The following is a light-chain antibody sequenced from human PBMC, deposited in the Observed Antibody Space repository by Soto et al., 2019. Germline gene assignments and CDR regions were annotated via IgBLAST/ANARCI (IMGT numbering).Light chain of an antibody. CDR1: NSDIGDYNF. J-gene: IGLJ2*01. V-gene: IGLV2-14*01. CDR2: EVS. CDR3: SSYSTIGAEVH. Sequence: QSALTRPASVSGSPGQSITISCTGTNSDIGDYNFVSWYQQLPGKAPKLIISEVSNRPSGVSTRFSGSKSGNTASLTISGLQPEDEADYYCSSYSTIGAEVHFGGGTKVTVL.